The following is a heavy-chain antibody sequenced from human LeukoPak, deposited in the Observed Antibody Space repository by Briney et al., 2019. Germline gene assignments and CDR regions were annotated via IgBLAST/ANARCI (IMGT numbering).Heavy chain of an antibody. D-gene: IGHD1-26*01. V-gene: IGHV3-21*06. CDR2: ISISSSYI. CDR1: GFTFSTYT. J-gene: IGHJ3*02. CDR3: ARKSGSYFLLSSAFDI. Sequence: PGGSLRLSCAASGFTFSTYTMNWVRQAPGKGLEWVSFISISSSYIYYADSVKGRFTISRDNAKNSLYLQMNSLRAEDTAVYYCARKSGSYFLLSSAFDIWGQGTMVTVSS.